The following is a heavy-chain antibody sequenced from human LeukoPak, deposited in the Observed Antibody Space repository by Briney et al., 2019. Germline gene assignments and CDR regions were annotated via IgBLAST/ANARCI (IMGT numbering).Heavy chain of an antibody. J-gene: IGHJ6*03. CDR1: GYTLTSYA. CDR2: ISAYNGNT. V-gene: IGHV1-18*01. Sequence: ASVKVSCTASGYTLTSYAFSWVRQAPGQGLEWMGWISAYNGNTNYAQKLQGRVTMTTDTSTSTAYMELRSLRSDDTAVYYCARGNDGWPHYYYYFMDVWGKGTTVTVSS. CDR3: ARGNDGWPHYYYYFMDV. D-gene: IGHD1-1*01.